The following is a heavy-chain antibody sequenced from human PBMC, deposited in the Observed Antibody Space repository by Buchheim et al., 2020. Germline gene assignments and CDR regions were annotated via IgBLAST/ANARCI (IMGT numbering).Heavy chain of an antibody. D-gene: IGHD1-1*01. Sequence: EVQLVESGGGLVQPGGSLRLSCAASGFTFSSYWMAWGRQAPGKGLEWVATIKDNGTETYYVDSVKGRFTVSRDNAKNSLYLQMNSLRAEDTAIYYCAGASGTTTTGAKWGQGAL. V-gene: IGHV3-7*01. J-gene: IGHJ4*02. CDR3: AGASGTTTTGAK. CDR1: GFTFSSYW. CDR2: IKDNGTET.